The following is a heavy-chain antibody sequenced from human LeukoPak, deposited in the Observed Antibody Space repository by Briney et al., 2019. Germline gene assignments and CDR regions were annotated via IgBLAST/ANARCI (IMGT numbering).Heavy chain of an antibody. CDR1: GGSISSSSYY. CDR2: IYYSGST. CDR3: ARGSGSYNY. V-gene: IGHV4-39*07. D-gene: IGHD1-26*01. Sequence: SETLSLTCTVSGGSISSSSYYWGWIRQPPGKGLEWIGSIYYSGSTYYNPSLKSRVTISVDTSKNQFSLKLSSVTAADTAVYYCARGSGSYNYWGQGSPGHRLL. J-gene: IGHJ4*02.